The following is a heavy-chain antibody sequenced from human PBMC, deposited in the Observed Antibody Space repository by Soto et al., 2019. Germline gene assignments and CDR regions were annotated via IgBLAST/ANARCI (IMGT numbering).Heavy chain of an antibody. D-gene: IGHD2-21*01. J-gene: IGHJ4*02. Sequence: QITLKESGPTLVKPTQTLTLTCTFSGFSLSTSGVGVGWIRQPPGKALEWLALIYWDDDKRYSPSLKSRITITKDTSKNQVVLTMTNMDPVDTATYYCAPSHKSPLLWWFFDYWGQGTLVTVSS. V-gene: IGHV2-5*02. CDR3: APSHKSPLLWWFFDY. CDR2: IYWDDDK. CDR1: GFSLSTSGVG.